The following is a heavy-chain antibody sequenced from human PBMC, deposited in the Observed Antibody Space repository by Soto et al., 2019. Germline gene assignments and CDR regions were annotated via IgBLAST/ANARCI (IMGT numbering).Heavy chain of an antibody. CDR2: MQPSTGRT. J-gene: IGHJ4*02. CDR3: ARGGSAGVDY. CDR1: GYSFTSLD. D-gene: IGHD6-19*01. V-gene: IGHV1-8*01. Sequence: GASVKVSCKASGYSFTSLDINWVRQTAGQGLEWMGWMQPSTGRTGYAQKFQGRVTMTRDTSINTAYMELTTLTSDDTAFYYCARGGSAGVDYWGQGTLVTVPS.